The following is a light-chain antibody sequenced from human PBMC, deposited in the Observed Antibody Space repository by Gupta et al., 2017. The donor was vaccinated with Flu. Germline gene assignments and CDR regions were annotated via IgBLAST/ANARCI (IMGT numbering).Light chain of an antibody. CDR1: QGVSST. CDR3: QQYNNWPPLT. V-gene: IGKV3-15*01. CDR2: GAS. Sequence: ERATLSCRASQGVSSTLAWYQQKPGQAPRLLIYGASTRATGIPARFSGSGSGTEFTLTISSLQSEDFAVYYCQQYNNWPPLTFGGGTKVEIK. J-gene: IGKJ4*01.